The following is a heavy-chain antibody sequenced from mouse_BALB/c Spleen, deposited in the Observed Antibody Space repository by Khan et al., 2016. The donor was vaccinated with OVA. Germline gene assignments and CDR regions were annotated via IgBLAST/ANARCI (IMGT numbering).Heavy chain of an antibody. CDR3: ARSYGGDFDY. CDR1: GFSITSDYA. D-gene: IGHD1-1*02. CDR2: ISYSGNS. Sequence: EVQLLESGPGLVKPSQSLSLTCIVTGFSITSDYAWNWIRQFPGNKLEWMGYISYSGNSKYNPVINSRISITRDTSKNQFFLQLISDTIMDTATYYCARSYGGDFDYWGQGTTRTVSS. J-gene: IGHJ2*01. V-gene: IGHV3-2*02.